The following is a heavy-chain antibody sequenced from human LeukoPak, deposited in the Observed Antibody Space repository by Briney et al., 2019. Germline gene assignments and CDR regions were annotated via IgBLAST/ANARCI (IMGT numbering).Heavy chain of an antibody. D-gene: IGHD3-10*01. Sequence: PSETLSLTCAVSGGSLNSTNWWSWVRQAPGKGLEWIGEIYHSGTTSYNPSLKSRVSISVDKSKNQFSLKLNSVTAADTAVYYCARAALGSGSYYFAYWGQGTLVTVSS. V-gene: IGHV4-4*02. CDR2: IYHSGTT. CDR1: GGSLNSTNW. CDR3: ARAALGSGSYYFAY. J-gene: IGHJ4*02.